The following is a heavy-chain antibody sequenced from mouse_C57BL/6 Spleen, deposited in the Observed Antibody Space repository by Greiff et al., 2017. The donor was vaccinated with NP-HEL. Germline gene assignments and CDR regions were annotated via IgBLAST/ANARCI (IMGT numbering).Heavy chain of an antibody. D-gene: IGHD2-5*01. CDR3: ARGYSSYWYFDV. CDR2: LSNGGGST. J-gene: IGHJ1*03. V-gene: IGHV5-12*01. Sequence: VQLKESGGGLVQPGGSLKLSCAASGFTFSDYYMYWVRQTPEKRLEWVAYLSNGGGSTYYPDTVKGRFTISRDNAKNTLYLQMSRLKSEDTAMYYCARGYSSYWYFDVWGTGTTVTVSS. CDR1: GFTFSDYY.